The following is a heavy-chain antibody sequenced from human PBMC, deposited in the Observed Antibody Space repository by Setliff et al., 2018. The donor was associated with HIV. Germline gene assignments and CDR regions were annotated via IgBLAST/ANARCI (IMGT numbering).Heavy chain of an antibody. D-gene: IGHD5-18*01. CDR3: AASIYGYSYGLNGFDI. J-gene: IGHJ3*02. CDR2: IYYTGST. V-gene: IGHV4-59*01. Sequence: SETLSLTCTVSGGSISSYYWSWIRQPPGKGLEWIGYIYYTGSTNYNPSLKSRVTISVDTSKNQFSLKLRSVTAADTAVYYCAASIYGYSYGLNGFDIWGQGTMVTVS. CDR1: GGSISSYY.